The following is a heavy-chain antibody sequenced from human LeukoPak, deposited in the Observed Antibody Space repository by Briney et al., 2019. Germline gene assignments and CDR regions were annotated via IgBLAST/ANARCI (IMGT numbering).Heavy chain of an antibody. D-gene: IGHD2-15*01. CDR1: GYTFTSYG. Sequence: ASVKVSCKASGYTFTSYGISWVRQAPGQGLEWMGWISGYNGNTNYAQKFQGRVTMTTDTSTSTAYMEVRSLRSDDTAVYYCARDQFLLGYCSGGRGCRRAYYFDYWGRGTLVTVSS. J-gene: IGHJ4*02. CDR2: ISGYNGNT. CDR3: ARDQFLLGYCSGGRGCRRAYYFDY. V-gene: IGHV1-18*01.